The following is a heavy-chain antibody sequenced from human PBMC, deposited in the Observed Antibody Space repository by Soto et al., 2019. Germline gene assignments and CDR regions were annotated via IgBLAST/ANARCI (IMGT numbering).Heavy chain of an antibody. D-gene: IGHD3-3*01. CDR1: GYTXTGYY. V-gene: IGHV1-2*04. J-gene: IGHJ6*02. CDR3: ARGGATSFGVVHYYYYGMDV. Sequence: ASVKVSCKASGYTXTGYYMHWVRQAPGQGLEWMGWINPNSGGTNYAQKFQDWVTMTSDTSISTAYMDLSRLRSDDTAVYYCARGGATSFGVVHYYYYGMDVWGQGTTVTVSS. CDR2: INPNSGGT.